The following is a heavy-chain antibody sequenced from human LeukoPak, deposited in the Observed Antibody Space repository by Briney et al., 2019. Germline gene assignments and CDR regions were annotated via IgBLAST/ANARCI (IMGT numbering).Heavy chain of an antibody. J-gene: IGHJ4*02. D-gene: IGHD3-10*01. CDR3: ARPYYYGSGSYWIFDY. CDR1: GYSISSGYY. Sequence: PSETLSLTCTVSGYSISSGYYWGWIRQPPGKGLGWIGSIYYSGSTYYNPSLKSRVTISVDTSKNQFSLKLSSVTAADTAVYYCARPYYYGSGSYWIFDYWGQGTLVTVSS. CDR2: IYYSGST. V-gene: IGHV4-38-2*02.